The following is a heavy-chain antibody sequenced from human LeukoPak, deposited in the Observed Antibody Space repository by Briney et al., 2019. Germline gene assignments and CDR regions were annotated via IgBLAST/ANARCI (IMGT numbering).Heavy chain of an antibody. V-gene: IGHV4-59*12. CDR3: ASVGDSSGSVDAFDI. J-gene: IGHJ3*02. CDR2: IYYSGST. Sequence: SETLSLTCAVSGGSISSYYWGWIRQPPGKGLECMGYIYYSGSTNYNPSLKSRVTISVDTSKNQFSLKLSSVTAADTAVYYCASVGDSSGSVDAFDIWGQGTMVTVSS. D-gene: IGHD3-22*01. CDR1: GGSISSYY.